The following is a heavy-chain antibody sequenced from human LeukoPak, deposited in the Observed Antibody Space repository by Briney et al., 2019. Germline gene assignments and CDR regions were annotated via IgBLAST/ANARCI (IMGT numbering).Heavy chain of an antibody. CDR2: INTNTGNP. CDR3: AREVLRLDY. J-gene: IGHJ4*02. CDR1: GYTFTSYA. V-gene: IGHV7-4-1*02. Sequence: ASVKVSCKASGYTFTSYAMNWVRQAPGQGLEWMGWINTNTGNPTYAQGFTGRFVFPLDTSVSTAYLQISSMRAEDTAVYYCAREVLRLDYWGQGTLVTVSS.